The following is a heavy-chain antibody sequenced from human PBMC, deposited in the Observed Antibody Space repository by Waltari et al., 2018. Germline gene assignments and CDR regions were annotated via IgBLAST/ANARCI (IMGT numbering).Heavy chain of an antibody. Sequence: QVQLQESGPGLVKPSETLSLTCTVSGYSISSGYYWGWIRQPQGKGLEWIGSIYHSGSTYYNPSLKSRVTISVDTSKNQFSLKLSSVTAADTAVYYCARSGYTWNDHFDYWGQGTLVTVSS. CDR1: GYSISSGYY. CDR3: ARSGYTWNDHFDY. CDR2: IYHSGST. D-gene: IGHD1-20*01. J-gene: IGHJ4*02. V-gene: IGHV4-38-2*02.